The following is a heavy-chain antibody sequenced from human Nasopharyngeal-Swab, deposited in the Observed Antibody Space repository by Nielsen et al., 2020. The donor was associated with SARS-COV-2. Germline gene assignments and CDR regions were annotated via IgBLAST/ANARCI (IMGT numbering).Heavy chain of an antibody. Sequence: GESLKISCAASGFTFSSYSMNWVRQAPGKGLEWVSYISSSSSTIYYAHSVNGRFNISRDNATNTLYLQMNSLRADDTAVYYCARDYEQQLTPLDYWGQGTLVTVSS. CDR2: ISSSSSTI. V-gene: IGHV3-48*01. D-gene: IGHD6-13*01. CDR3: ARDYEQQLTPLDY. CDR1: GFTFSSYS. J-gene: IGHJ4*02.